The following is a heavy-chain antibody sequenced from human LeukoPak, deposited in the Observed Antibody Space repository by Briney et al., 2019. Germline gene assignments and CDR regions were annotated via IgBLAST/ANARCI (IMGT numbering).Heavy chain of an antibody. J-gene: IGHJ4*02. CDR2: IYYSGST. Sequence: SETLSLTCTVSGGSISSGGSYWSWIRQHPGKGLEWIGYIYYSGSTYYNPSLKSQVTISVDTSKNQFSLKLSSVTAADTAVYYCARGLSVSYFDYWGQGTLVTVSS. CDR3: ARGLSVSYFDY. D-gene: IGHD3-16*01. CDR1: GGSISSGGSY. V-gene: IGHV4-31*01.